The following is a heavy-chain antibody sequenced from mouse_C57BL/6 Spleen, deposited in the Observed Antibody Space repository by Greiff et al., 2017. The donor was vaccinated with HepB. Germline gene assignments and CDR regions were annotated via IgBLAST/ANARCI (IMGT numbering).Heavy chain of an antibody. CDR1: GYTFTDYY. Sequence: EVQLQQSGPELVKPGASVKISCKASGYTFTDYYMNWVKQSHGKSLEWIGDINPNNGGTSYNQKFKGKATLTVAKSSSTAYMELRSLTSEDSAVYYCARKEIYGNYDWYFDVWGTGTTVTVSS. J-gene: IGHJ1*03. V-gene: IGHV1-26*01. CDR3: ARKEIYGNYDWYFDV. CDR2: INPNNGGT. D-gene: IGHD2-1*01.